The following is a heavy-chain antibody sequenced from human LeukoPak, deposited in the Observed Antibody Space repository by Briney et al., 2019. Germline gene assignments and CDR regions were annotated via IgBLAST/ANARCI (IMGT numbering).Heavy chain of an antibody. J-gene: IGHJ3*02. D-gene: IGHD3-16*02. CDR3: AMLRLGELSLLANAYDI. CDR2: VHQTGSP. V-gene: IGHV4-38-2*01. CDR1: GSSVNSDQY. Sequence: PSETLSLTCDVSGSSVNSDQYWGWMRPSPGAGLEWIGSVHQTGSPYYNPSLGSRVSLSIDSTKNSFSLRLTSVTDADTAVYYCAMLRLGELSLLANAYDIWGQGTMVIVSS.